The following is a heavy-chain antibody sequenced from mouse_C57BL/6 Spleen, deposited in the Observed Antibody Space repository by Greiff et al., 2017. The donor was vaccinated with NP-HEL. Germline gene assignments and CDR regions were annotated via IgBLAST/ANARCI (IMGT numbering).Heavy chain of an antibody. J-gene: IGHJ4*01. V-gene: IGHV1-82*01. Sequence: QVQLQQSGPELVKPGASVKISCKASGYAFSSSWMNWVKQRPGKGLEWIGRIYPGDGDTNYNGKFKGKATLTADKSSSTAYMQLSSLTSEDSAVYFCAASGTDYAMDDWGQGTSVTVSS. CDR2: IYPGDGDT. D-gene: IGHD4-1*01. CDR3: AASGTDYAMDD. CDR1: GYAFSSSW.